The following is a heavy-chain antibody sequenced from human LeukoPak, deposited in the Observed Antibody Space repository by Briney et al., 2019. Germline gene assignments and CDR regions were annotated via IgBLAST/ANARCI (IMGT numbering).Heavy chain of an antibody. J-gene: IGHJ5*02. Sequence: GGSLRLSFAASGFIFTSYWMSWVRQAPGKGLEWVANIKQDGSEEYYVDSVKGRFTISRDNAKSSVHLEMNRLRAEDTAVYYCARIYLKLASASWGQGTLVTVSS. CDR3: ARIYLKLASAS. CDR2: IKQDGSEE. CDR1: GFIFTSYW. V-gene: IGHV3-7*01. D-gene: IGHD1-1*01.